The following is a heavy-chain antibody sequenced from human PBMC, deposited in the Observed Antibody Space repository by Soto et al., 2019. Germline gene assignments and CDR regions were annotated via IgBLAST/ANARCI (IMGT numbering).Heavy chain of an antibody. CDR1: GGSISSYY. V-gene: IGHV4-59*08. Sequence: SETLSLTCTVSGGSISSYYWSWIRQPPGKGLEWIGYIYYSGSTNYNPSLKSRVTISVDTSKNQFSLKLSSVTAADTAVYYCARSSLVHGYYYYYMDVWGKGTAVTVSS. CDR3: ARSSLVHGYYYYYMDV. D-gene: IGHD6-6*01. J-gene: IGHJ6*03. CDR2: IYYSGST.